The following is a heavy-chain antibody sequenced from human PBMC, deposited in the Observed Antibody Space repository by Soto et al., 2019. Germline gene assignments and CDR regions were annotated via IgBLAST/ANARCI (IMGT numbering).Heavy chain of an antibody. CDR2: IGGGNGAT. CDR3: AKNAMSTVTRRGQYFDS. V-gene: IGHV3-23*01. Sequence: EVQLLESGGGLVQPGGSLRLSCAASGFTFSTYAMSWVRQAPGEGLEWVSGIGGGNGATYNEDSVKGRFIISRDNSKITLYLQMNNLRVEDTGVYDCAKNAMSTVTRRGQYFDSWGQGTLVTVSS. D-gene: IGHD4-17*01. J-gene: IGHJ4*02. CDR1: GFTFSTYA.